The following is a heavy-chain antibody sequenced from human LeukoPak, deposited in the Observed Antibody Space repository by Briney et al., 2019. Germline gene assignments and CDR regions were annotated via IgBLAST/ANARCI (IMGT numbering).Heavy chain of an antibody. CDR1: GGSINSSNW. Sequence: PSETLSLTCTIFGGSINSSNWWNWVRQSPGKGLEWNGEIFRSGETNYNSSLESRLTMSVDRTKNQFSLRLNSVTAADTAVYYCARAQRGYSYGRAFDIWGQGTMVTVSS. V-gene: IGHV4-4*02. J-gene: IGHJ3*02. D-gene: IGHD5-18*01. CDR3: ARAQRGYSYGRAFDI. CDR2: IFRSGET.